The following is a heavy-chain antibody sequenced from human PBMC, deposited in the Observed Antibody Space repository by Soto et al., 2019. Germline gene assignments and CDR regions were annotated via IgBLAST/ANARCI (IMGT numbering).Heavy chain of an antibody. CDR3: ARARFVYYYGSGSGGFDYMDV. V-gene: IGHV4-31*03. D-gene: IGHD3-10*01. Sequence: SETLSLTCTVSGGSISSGGYYWSWIRQHPGKGLEWIGYIYYSGSTYYNPSLKSRVTISVDTSKNQFSLKLSSVTAADTAVYYCARARFVYYYGSGSGGFDYMDVWGKGTTVTVSS. CDR2: IYYSGST. J-gene: IGHJ6*03. CDR1: GGSISSGGYY.